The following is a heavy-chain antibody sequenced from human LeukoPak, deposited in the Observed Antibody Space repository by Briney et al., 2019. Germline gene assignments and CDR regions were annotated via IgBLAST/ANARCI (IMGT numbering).Heavy chain of an antibody. CDR1: GFTFSSYW. Sequence: GGSLRLSCAASGFTFSSYWMHWVRQAPGKGLECVSRITSDGSSTTYADSVRGRFAISRENAKNTVYLQMNDLRAEDTAVYYCARDLTGAVFDFWGQGTLVTVSS. CDR2: ITSDGSST. V-gene: IGHV3-74*03. J-gene: IGHJ4*02. D-gene: IGHD1-26*01. CDR3: ARDLTGAVFDF.